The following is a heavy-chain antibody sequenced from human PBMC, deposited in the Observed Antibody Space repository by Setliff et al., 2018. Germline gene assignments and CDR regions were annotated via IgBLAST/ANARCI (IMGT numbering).Heavy chain of an antibody. CDR1: GGTFNSFA. D-gene: IGHD3-22*01. CDR3: ARERGYYLDSTNYYYYFDY. Sequence: SVKVSCKASGGTFNSFAINWVRQAPGQGLEWMGGIMPIFGTTNYAQKFQGRVTIITDESTSTAYMELSSLRSEDTAVYYCARERGYYLDSTNYYYYFDYWAQGTRVTVS. V-gene: IGHV1-69*05. CDR2: IMPIFGTT. J-gene: IGHJ4*02.